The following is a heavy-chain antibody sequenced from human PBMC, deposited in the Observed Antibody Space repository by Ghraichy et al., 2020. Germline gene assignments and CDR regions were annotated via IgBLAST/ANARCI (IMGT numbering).Heavy chain of an antibody. CDR2: INWSGADT. Sequence: GESLNISCAVSGFTFDDYGMSWVRQAPGKGLEWVAGINWSGADTGYADSVKGRITISRDNAKKSLYLQMNSLRAEDTALYHCARDSLFRIGAGGANHYGMDVWGQGTTVTVSS. J-gene: IGHJ6*02. D-gene: IGHD6-13*01. CDR1: GFTFDDYG. V-gene: IGHV3-20*01. CDR3: ARDSLFRIGAGGANHYGMDV.